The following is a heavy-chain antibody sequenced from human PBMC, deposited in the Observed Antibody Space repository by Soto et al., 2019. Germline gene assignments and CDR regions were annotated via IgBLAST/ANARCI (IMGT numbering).Heavy chain of an antibody. CDR2: VYYSGST. J-gene: IGHJ5*02. V-gene: IGHV4-61*01. CDR1: CASVSSENYY. D-gene: IGHD3-3*01. Sequence: PSETLSLTCTFSCASVSSENYYWSWIRQPPGKGLEWIGYVYYSGSTNYNPSLKSRATISLDTYRNQFSLKMTSMTSADTAFYYCARGVFRFLQWFDPWGQGTLVTV. CDR3: ARGVFRFLQWFDP.